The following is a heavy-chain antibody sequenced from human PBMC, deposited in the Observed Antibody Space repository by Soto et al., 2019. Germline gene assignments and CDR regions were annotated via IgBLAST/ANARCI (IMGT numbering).Heavy chain of an antibody. D-gene: IGHD2-15*01. Sequence: SLTCTVSVGSISSSSYYCGWVRQPPGKGLEWIGSIYYSGSTYYNPSLKSRVTISVDTSKNQFSLKLSSVTAADTAVYYCARGYCSGGSCYRYWGQGSQVTVSS. J-gene: IGHJ4*02. V-gene: IGHV4-39*01. CDR3: ARGYCSGGSCYRY. CDR1: VGSISSSSYY. CDR2: IYYSGST.